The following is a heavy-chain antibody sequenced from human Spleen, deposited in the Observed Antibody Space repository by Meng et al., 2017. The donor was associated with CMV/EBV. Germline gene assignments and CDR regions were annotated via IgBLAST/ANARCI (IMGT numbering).Heavy chain of an antibody. D-gene: IGHD3-10*01. J-gene: IGHJ6*02. CDR3: ARDLWFGESLYYYYGMDV. CDR2: ISYDGSNK. CDR1: GFTFSSYA. Sequence: LRLSCAASGFTFSSYAMHWVRQAPGKRLEWVAVISYDGSNKYYADSVKGRFTISRDNSKNTLYLQMNSLRAEDTAVYYCARDLWFGESLYYYYGMDVWGQGTTVTVSS. V-gene: IGHV3-30*04.